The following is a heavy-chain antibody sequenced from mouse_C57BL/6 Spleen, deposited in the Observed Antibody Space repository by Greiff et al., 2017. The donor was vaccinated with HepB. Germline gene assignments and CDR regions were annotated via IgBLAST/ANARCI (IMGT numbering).Heavy chain of an antibody. CDR3: ARTTTGGY. D-gene: IGHD1-1*01. CDR1: GYTFTCYW. J-gene: IGHJ2*01. CDR2: IYPSVSAT. V-gene: IGHV1-61*01. Sequence: QVQLQQPGAELVRPGSSVKLSCKASGYTFTCYWMCWVKLRPRQGLEWIGNIYPSVSATHYNQKFKDKATLTVDKSSSTAYMQLSSLTSEDSAVYYYARTTTGGYWGQGTTLTVSS.